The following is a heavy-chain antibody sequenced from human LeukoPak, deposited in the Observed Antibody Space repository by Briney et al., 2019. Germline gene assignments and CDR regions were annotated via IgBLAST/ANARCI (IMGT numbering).Heavy chain of an antibody. Sequence: GRSLRLSCTPSGFTFGDYAMSWFRQAPGKGLEWVGFIRSKASGGTTEYAASVKDRLTISRDDSKSIAYLQMNSLKTDDTALYYCARGHSAYDPFDYWAREPWSPSPQ. CDR2: IRSKASGGTT. J-gene: IGHJ4*02. CDR3: ARGHSAYDPFDY. CDR1: GFTFGDYA. V-gene: IGHV3-49*03. D-gene: IGHD5-12*01.